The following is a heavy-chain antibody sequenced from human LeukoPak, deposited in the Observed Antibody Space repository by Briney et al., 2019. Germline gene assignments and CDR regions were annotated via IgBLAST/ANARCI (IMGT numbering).Heavy chain of an antibody. D-gene: IGHD3-22*01. J-gene: IGHJ5*02. CDR1: GYTFTSYY. CDR2: INPSGGST. V-gene: IGHV1-46*01. CDR3: ARDRVGVHGSSGYWFDP. Sequence: ASVKVSCKASGYTFTSYYMHWVRQAPGQGLEWMGIINPSGGSTSYAQKFQGRVTMTRDTSTSTVYMELSSLRSEDTAVYYCARDRVGVHGSSGYWFDPWGQGTLVTVSS.